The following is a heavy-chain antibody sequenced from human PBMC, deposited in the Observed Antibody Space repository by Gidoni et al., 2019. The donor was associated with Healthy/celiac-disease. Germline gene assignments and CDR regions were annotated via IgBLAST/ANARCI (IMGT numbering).Heavy chain of an antibody. CDR1: GFTFSSHG. D-gene: IGHD2-2*01. J-gene: IGHJ5*02. CDR2: IKQDGSEK. CDR3: AREVGYCSSTSCYEGWFDP. Sequence: EVQLVESGGGLVQPGGSLRLSCAASGFTFSSHGMSWVRQAPGKGLEWVANIKQDGSEKYYVDSVKGRFTISRDNAKNSLYLQMNSLRAEDTAVYYCAREVGYCSSTSCYEGWFDPWGQGTLVTVSS. V-gene: IGHV3-7*03.